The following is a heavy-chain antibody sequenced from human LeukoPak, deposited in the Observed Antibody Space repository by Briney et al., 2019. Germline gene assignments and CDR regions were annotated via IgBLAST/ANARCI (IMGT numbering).Heavy chain of an antibody. V-gene: IGHV4-34*01. CDR2: INHSGST. CDR3: ARTRQLPRSEIDY. Sequence: SETLSLTCAVYGGSFSGYYWSWIRQPPGKGLEWIGEINHSGSTNYNPSLKSRVTISVDTSKNQFSLKLSSVTAADTAVYYCARTRQLPRSEIDYWGQGTLVTVSS. J-gene: IGHJ4*02. D-gene: IGHD1-1*01. CDR1: GGSFSGYY.